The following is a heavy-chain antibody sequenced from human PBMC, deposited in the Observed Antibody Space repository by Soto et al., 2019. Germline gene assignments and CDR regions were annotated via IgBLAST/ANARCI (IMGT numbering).Heavy chain of an antibody. CDR2: IHLSGRV. Sequence: QVQLQQRGPGLLKPSETLSLTCAIYGGSFSDYSWHCIPQSPWKGLEWIGTIHLSGRVKFTQSLKTRTSLSMDTSRNQFFLTLRSVTAADTAVYFCARTPTGGASAWLDPWGRGHLVTVSS. V-gene: IGHV4-34*01. CDR3: ARTPTGGASAWLDP. J-gene: IGHJ5*02. D-gene: IGHD1-26*01. CDR1: GGSFSDYS.